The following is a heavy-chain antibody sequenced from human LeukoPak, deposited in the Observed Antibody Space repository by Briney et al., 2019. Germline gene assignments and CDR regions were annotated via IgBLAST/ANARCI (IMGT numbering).Heavy chain of an antibody. Sequence: SVKVSCKASGGTFSSYAISWVRQAPRQGLEWMGRIIPIFGTANYAQKFQGRVTITTDESTSTAYMELSSLRSEDTAVYYCARDLDHYYGSGSYHNDPSGFDYWGQGTLVTVPS. CDR1: GGTFSSYA. D-gene: IGHD3-10*01. CDR3: ARDLDHYYGSGSYHNDPSGFDY. V-gene: IGHV1-69*05. J-gene: IGHJ4*02. CDR2: IIPIFGTA.